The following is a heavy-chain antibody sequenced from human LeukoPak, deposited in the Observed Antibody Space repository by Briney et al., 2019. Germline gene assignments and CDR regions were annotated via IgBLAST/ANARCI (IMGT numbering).Heavy chain of an antibody. J-gene: IGHJ4*02. CDR2: IHYSGST. CDR1: GGTISSYY. V-gene: IGHV4-59*08. CDR3: ARWYSSGWAFDY. Sequence: KTSETLSLTCTVSGGTISSYYWNWIRQPPGRGLEWIGYIHYSGSTKYNPSLKSRVTISVDTSKNQFSLKLSSVTAANTAVYYCARWYSSGWAFDYWGQGTLVTVSS. D-gene: IGHD6-19*01.